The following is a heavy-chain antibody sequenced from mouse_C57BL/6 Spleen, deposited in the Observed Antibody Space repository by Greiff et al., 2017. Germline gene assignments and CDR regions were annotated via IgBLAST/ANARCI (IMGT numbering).Heavy chain of an antibody. Sequence: EVQVVESGGGLVKPGGSLKLSCAASGFTFSSYAMSWVRQTPEKRLEWVATISDGGSYTYYPDNVKGRFTISRDNAKNNLYLQMSHLKSEDTAMYYCAGGSEFAYWGQGTLVTVSA. D-gene: IGHD1-1*01. J-gene: IGHJ3*01. CDR2: ISDGGSYT. CDR3: AGGSEFAY. V-gene: IGHV5-4*01. CDR1: GFTFSSYA.